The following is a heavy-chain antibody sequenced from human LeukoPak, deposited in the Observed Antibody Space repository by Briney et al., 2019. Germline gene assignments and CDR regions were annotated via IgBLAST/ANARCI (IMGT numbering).Heavy chain of an antibody. Sequence: RASETLSLTCTVAGGSISRYYWSWVRQPAGKGLEWIGYIYYSGRTNYNPSLKSRVPISVDTSKNQFSLKLSSVTAADTAVYYCARLGRSGALYWGQGTLVTVSS. CDR3: ARLGRSGALY. J-gene: IGHJ4*02. V-gene: IGHV4-59*01. D-gene: IGHD6-19*01. CDR1: GGSISRYY. CDR2: IYYSGRT.